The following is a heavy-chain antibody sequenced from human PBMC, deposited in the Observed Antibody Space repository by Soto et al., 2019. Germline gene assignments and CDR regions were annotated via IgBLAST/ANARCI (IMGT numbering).Heavy chain of an antibody. CDR3: ARGRKIVPAAHVSHPVFWSGLGYFDY. J-gene: IGHJ4*02. Sequence: QVQLQQWGAGLLKPSETLSLTCAVYGGSFSGYYWSWIRQPPGKGLEWIGEINHSGSTNYNPSLKSRVTISVDTSQNQFSLKLSSVTAADTAVYYCARGRKIVPAAHVSHPVFWSGLGYFDYWGQGTLVTVSS. CDR1: GGSFSGYY. CDR2: INHSGST. D-gene: IGHD2-2*01. V-gene: IGHV4-34*01.